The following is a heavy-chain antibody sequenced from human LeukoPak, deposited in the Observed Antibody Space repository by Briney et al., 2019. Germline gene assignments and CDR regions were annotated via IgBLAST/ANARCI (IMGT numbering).Heavy chain of an antibody. CDR1: GGSFSGYY. CDR3: AGMGVTMIVVADY. J-gene: IGHJ4*02. D-gene: IGHD3-22*01. Sequence: SETLSLTCAVYGGSFSGYYWSWIRQPPGKGLERIGEINHSGSTNYNPSLKSRVTISVDTSKNQFSLKLSSVTAADTAVYYCAGMGVTMIVVADYWGQGTLVTVSS. V-gene: IGHV4-34*01. CDR2: INHSGST.